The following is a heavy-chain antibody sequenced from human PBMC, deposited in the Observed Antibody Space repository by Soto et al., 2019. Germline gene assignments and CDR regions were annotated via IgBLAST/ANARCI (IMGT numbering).Heavy chain of an antibody. CDR3: ARDPGYCSGGSCYLYNWFDP. CDR2: TYYRSRWYN. V-gene: IGHV6-1*01. Sequence: PSQTLSLTCAISGDSVSSNSAAWNWIRQSPSRGLEWLGRTYYRSRWYNDYAVSVKSRITINPDTSKNQFSLQLNSVTPEDTAVYYCARDPGYCSGGSCYLYNWFDPWGQGTLVTVSS. CDR1: GDSVSSNSAA. J-gene: IGHJ5*02. D-gene: IGHD2-15*01.